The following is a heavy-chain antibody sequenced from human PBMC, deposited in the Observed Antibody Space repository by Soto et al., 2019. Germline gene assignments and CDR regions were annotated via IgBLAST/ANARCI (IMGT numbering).Heavy chain of an antibody. CDR3: ATSGYCTNGVCYLGYYYYGMDV. V-gene: IGHV1-24*01. D-gene: IGHD2-8*01. CDR2: FDPEDGET. J-gene: IGHJ6*02. CDR1: GDTLTELS. Sequence: GASVKVSCKVSGDTLTELSMHWVRQAPGKGLERMKGFDPEDGETIYAQKFQGRVTMTEDTSTDTAYMELSSLRSEDTAVYYCATSGYCTNGVCYLGYYYYGMDVWGQGTTVTVSS.